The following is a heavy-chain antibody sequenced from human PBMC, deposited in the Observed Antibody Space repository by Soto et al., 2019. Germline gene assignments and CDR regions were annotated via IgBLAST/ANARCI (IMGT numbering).Heavy chain of an antibody. CDR1: GFTFSGSA. Sequence: SCAASGFTFSGSAMHWVRQASGKGLEWVGRVRSKANNYATAYAASVKGRFTISRDDSKNTAYLQMNSLKTEDTAVYYCTSSSGWYSDTDYWGQGTLVTVSS. D-gene: IGHD6-19*01. V-gene: IGHV3-73*01. CDR2: VRSKANNYAT. CDR3: TSSSGWYSDTDY. J-gene: IGHJ4*02.